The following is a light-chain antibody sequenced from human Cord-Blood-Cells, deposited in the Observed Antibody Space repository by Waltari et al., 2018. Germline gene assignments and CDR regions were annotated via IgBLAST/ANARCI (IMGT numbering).Light chain of an antibody. CDR1: SSDVGGYNY. Sequence: QSALTQPASVSGSPGQSITISCTGTSSDVGGYNYVSWYQPHPGKAPKHMIYDVSKRPSGFSNRFSGSKAGNTASLTISGLQAEDEADYYCSSSTSSSTLVFGGGTKLTVL. V-gene: IGLV2-14*01. J-gene: IGLJ2*01. CDR3: SSSTSSSTLV. CDR2: DVS.